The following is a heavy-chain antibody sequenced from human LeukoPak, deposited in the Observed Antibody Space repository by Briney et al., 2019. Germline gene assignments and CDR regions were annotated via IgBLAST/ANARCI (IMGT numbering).Heavy chain of an antibody. CDR3: ARRNYYYYMDV. CDR1: GYSISSGYY. CDR2: IYHSGST. V-gene: IGHV4-38-2*02. Sequence: PSETLSLTCTVSGYSISSGYYWGWIRQPPGKGLEWIGSIYHSGSTYYNPSLESRVTISVGTSKNQFSLKLSSVTAADTAVYYCARRNYYYYMDVWGKGTTVTVSS. J-gene: IGHJ6*03.